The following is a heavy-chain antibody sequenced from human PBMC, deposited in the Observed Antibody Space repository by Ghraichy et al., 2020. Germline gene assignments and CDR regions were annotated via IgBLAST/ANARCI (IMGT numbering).Heavy chain of an antibody. CDR1: GFIFSNYV. D-gene: IGHD1/OR15-1a*01. J-gene: IGHJ4*01. V-gene: IGHV3-23*01. CDR2: ISNSGSNT. CDR3: AKDRKATNFGRWEQVYYFDY. Sequence: GGSLRLSCAASGFIFSNYVLSWVRQAPGKGLEWVSAISNSGSNTYYADSMEGRFTISRDNSKNTLYLQMNSLRAEDTAIYYCAKDRKATNFGRWEQVYYFDYCGQGTLVTVSS.